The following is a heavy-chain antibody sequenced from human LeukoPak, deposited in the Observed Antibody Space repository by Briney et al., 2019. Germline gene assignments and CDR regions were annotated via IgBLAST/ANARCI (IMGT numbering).Heavy chain of an antibody. Sequence: ASVKVSCKASGYTFTSYYMHWVRQAPGQGLEWMGIINPSGGSTSYAQKFQGRVTMTRDTSISTAYMELSRLRSDDTAVYYCARVTMRRGYSGYGYWGQGTLVTVSS. CDR2: INPSGGST. J-gene: IGHJ4*02. D-gene: IGHD5-12*01. CDR3: ARVTMRRGYSGYGY. V-gene: IGHV1-46*01. CDR1: GYTFTSYY.